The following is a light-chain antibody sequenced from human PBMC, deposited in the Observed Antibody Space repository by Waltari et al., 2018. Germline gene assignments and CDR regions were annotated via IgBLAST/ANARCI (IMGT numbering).Light chain of an antibody. CDR3: CSYAGSSTFV. V-gene: IGLV2-23*03. Sequence: QSALTQPASVSGSPGQSITISCTGTSSDVGRYNLVSWYQQHPGKAPKLIIYEGSKRPSGVSNRFSGSKSGNTASLTISGLQAEDEADYYCCSYAGSSTFVFGGGTKLTVL. J-gene: IGLJ3*02. CDR1: SSDVGRYNL. CDR2: EGS.